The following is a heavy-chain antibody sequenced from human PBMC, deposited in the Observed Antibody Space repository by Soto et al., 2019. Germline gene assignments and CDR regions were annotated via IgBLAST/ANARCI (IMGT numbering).Heavy chain of an antibody. CDR3: AKDPQHYDILTGYPF. V-gene: IGHV3-30*18. CDR1: GFTFSSYG. CDR2: ISYDGSNK. D-gene: IGHD3-9*01. Sequence: QVQLVESGGGVVQPGRSLRLSCAASGFTFSSYGMHWVRQAPGKGLEWVAVISYDGSNKYYADSVKGRFTISRDNSKNTLYLQMNSLRAEDTAVYYCAKDPQHYDILTGYPFWGQGTLVTVSS. J-gene: IGHJ4*02.